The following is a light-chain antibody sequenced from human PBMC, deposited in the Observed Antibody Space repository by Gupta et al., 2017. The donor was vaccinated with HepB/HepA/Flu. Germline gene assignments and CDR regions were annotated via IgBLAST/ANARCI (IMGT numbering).Light chain of an antibody. V-gene: IGLV3-19*01. J-gene: IGLJ3*02. CDR1: SLIGYY. CDR3: NYRDSTRSHQGV. CDR2: GKK. Sequence: SPELTQYPAVSVALGQTVRITCQGDSLIGYYASWYQHKPGPDPVLVSDGKKNRPSGIPDRFSCSSSGNTASFTLTGAQAEDEADDDCNYRDSTRSHQGVFGGGTKLTVL.